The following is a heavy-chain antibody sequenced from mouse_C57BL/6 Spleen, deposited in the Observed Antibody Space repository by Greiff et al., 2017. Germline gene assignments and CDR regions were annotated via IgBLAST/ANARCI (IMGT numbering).Heavy chain of an antibody. CDR2: IYPGDGDT. V-gene: IGHV1-82*01. D-gene: IGHD2-4*01. CDR3: ARWENYDYDPYLDY. Sequence: QVQLQQSGPELVKPGASVKISCKASGYAFSSSWMNWVKQRPGKGLEWIGRIYPGDGDTNYNGKFKGKATLTADKSSSTAYMQLSSLTSEDSAVYFCARWENYDYDPYLDYWGQGTTLTVSS. CDR1: GYAFSSSW. J-gene: IGHJ2*01.